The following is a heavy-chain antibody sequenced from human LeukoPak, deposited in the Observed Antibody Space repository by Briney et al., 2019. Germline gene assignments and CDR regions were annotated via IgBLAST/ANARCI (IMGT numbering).Heavy chain of an antibody. J-gene: IGHJ4*02. V-gene: IGHV4-38-2*02. CDR2: FYHSGSS. D-gene: IGHD5-18*01. Sequence: SETLSLTCTVSGYSICSGYYWGWIRQPPGKGLEWIGSFYHSGSSYYNPSLKSRVTISVDTSKNHFSLKLSSVTAADTAVYYCARDPAMVYWGQGSLVTVSS. CDR3: ARDPAMVY. CDR1: GYSICSGYY.